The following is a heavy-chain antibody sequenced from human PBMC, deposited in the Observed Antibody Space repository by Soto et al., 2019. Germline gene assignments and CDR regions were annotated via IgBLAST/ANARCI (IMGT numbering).Heavy chain of an antibody. CDR1: GSPISPYY. D-gene: IGHD5-18*01. J-gene: IGHJ3*01. Sequence: SETLSLTCAVSGSPISPYYWSWIRQAPGKGLEWIGYVYYTGTANYNPSLKSRVTISIDRSKNQISLDLASATAADTAVYYCARDGYRYPGTFDFWGPGTMVTVSS. CDR3: ARDGYRYPGTFDF. CDR2: VYYTGTA. V-gene: IGHV4-59*01.